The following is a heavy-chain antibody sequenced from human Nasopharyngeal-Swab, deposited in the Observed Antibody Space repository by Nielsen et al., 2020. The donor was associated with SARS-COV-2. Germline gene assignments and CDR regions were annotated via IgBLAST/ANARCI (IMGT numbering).Heavy chain of an antibody. Sequence: KGSGYSFTSYWISWVRQMPGKGLEWMGKIDPSDSETKYSPSFRGHVTISADKSITTAYLQWSSLKASDTAMYYFSFFLSPFPPLLIPDPFDMWGQGTMVTVSS. V-gene: IGHV5-10-1*01. CDR1: GYSFTSYW. D-gene: IGHD2-8*01. J-gene: IGHJ3*02. CDR2: IDPSDSET. CDR3: SFFLSPFPPLLIPDPFDM.